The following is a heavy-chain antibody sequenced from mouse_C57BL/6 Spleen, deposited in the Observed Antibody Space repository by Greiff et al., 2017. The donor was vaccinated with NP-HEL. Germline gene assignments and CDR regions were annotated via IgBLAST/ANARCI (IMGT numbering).Heavy chain of an antibody. Sequence: EVMLVESGGGLVKPGGSLKLSCAASGFTFSDYGMHWVRQAPEKGLEWVAYISSGSSTIYYADTVKGRFTISRDNAKNTLFLQMTSLRSEDTAMYYCAGGSYYGSSPYYFDYWGQGTTLTVSS. CDR3: AGGSYYGSSPYYFDY. D-gene: IGHD1-1*01. CDR2: ISSGSSTI. V-gene: IGHV5-17*01. CDR1: GFTFSDYG. J-gene: IGHJ2*01.